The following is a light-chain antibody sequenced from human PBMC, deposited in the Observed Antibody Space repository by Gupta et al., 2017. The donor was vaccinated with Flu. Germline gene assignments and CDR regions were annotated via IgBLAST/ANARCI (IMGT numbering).Light chain of an antibody. V-gene: IGLV1-40*01. J-gene: IGLJ2*01. CDR3: QSYDSSRSGSVI. Sequence: QSVLTQPPSVSSAPGQRVISTSAASISYIGAGYDVDWYQHLPGAAAKLLIYGDSNRRSGAPDRCSASNSGTSASLAITGLQAEEEDDYYYQSYDSSRSGSVIFGGGTKLTVL. CDR1: ISYIGAGYD. CDR2: GDS.